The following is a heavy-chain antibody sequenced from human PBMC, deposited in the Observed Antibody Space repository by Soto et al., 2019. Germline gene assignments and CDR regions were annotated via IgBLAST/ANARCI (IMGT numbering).Heavy chain of an antibody. CDR2: FHLSGST. J-gene: IGHJ4*01. CDR3: ARASGYSYGYDDFFDN. V-gene: IGHV4-59*01. D-gene: IGHD5-18*01. CDR1: GGSINGYY. Sequence: QVQLQESGPGLVKPSETLSLTCTVSGGSINGYYWTWLRQSPTNGLEWIGYFHLSGSTKYNPSLESRLTISAHTSKNQISLTLSSVTAADTAVYYCARASGYSYGYDDFFDNWGQGTLANVSS.